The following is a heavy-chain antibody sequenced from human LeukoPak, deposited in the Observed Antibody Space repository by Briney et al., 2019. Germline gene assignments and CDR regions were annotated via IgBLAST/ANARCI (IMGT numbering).Heavy chain of an antibody. CDR2: ISSNGGST. CDR3: ARGASGSHDAFDI. Sequence: GGSLRLSCAASGFTFSSYAMHWVRHAPGKGLAYVSAISSNGGSTYYANSVKGRFTISRDNSKNTLYLQMGSLRAEDMAVYYCARGASGSHDAFDIWGQGTMVTVSS. V-gene: IGHV3-64*01. D-gene: IGHD1-26*01. J-gene: IGHJ3*02. CDR1: GFTFSSYA.